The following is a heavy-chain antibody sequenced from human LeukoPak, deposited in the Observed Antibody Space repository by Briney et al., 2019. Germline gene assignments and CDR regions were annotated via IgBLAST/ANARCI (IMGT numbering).Heavy chain of an antibody. CDR1: GFNFDDYA. CDR3: TRRAARWQFDL. Sequence: GRSLRLSCAVSGFNFDDYAMHWARQPPGGGRGWVSGINWKTGNGIYADSVKGRFTISRDNAKNSLYLQMSSLRAEDTALYYCTRRAARWQFDLWGRGTLLTVSS. J-gene: IGHJ2*01. CDR2: INWKTGNG. D-gene: IGHD5-24*01. V-gene: IGHV3-9*01.